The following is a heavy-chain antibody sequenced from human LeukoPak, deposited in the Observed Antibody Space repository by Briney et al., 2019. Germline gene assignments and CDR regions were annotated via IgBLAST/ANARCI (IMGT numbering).Heavy chain of an antibody. CDR3: VKDGSWGDYQFYFYMDV. Sequence: GGSLRLSCAASGFTFSSYSMNWVRQAPGKGLEWVSSISSSSSYIYYADSVKGRFTISRDNSKSTLYIEMSSLRVEDTAVYYCVKDGSWGDYQFYFYMDVWGKGTTVTVSS. D-gene: IGHD2-2*01. J-gene: IGHJ6*03. V-gene: IGHV3-21*04. CDR1: GFTFSSYS. CDR2: ISSSSSYI.